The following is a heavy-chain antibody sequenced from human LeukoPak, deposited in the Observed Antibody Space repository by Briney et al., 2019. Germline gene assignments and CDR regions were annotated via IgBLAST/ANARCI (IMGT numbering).Heavy chain of an antibody. CDR1: GFTFSSYS. CDR2: ISSSSLYI. V-gene: IGHV3-21*01. Sequence: PGGSLRLSCAASGFTFSSYSMNWVRQAPGKGLEWVSSISSSSLYIYYADSVKGRFTISRDNAKNSLFLQMNSLRAEDTAVYYCARARPHIAAAGLPYSYYYYMDVWGKGTTVTISS. CDR3: ARARPHIAAAGLPYSYYYYMDV. D-gene: IGHD6-13*01. J-gene: IGHJ6*03.